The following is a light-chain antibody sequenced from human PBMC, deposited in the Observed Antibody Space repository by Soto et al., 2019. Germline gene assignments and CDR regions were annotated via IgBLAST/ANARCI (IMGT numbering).Light chain of an antibody. CDR3: QQRSNWPPT. Sequence: IVFTQSPATLSLSPGESATLSCRASQSVSSYLAWYQQKPGQAPRLLIYDASNRANGIPARFSGSGSGTDFTLTISSLEPEDFAVYYCQQRSNWPPTFGGGTKVDIK. CDR1: QSVSSY. J-gene: IGKJ4*01. V-gene: IGKV3-11*01. CDR2: DAS.